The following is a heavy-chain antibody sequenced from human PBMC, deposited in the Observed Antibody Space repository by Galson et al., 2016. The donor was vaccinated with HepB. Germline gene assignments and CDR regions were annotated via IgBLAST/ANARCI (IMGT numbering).Heavy chain of an antibody. CDR2: FIPILGTS. D-gene: IGHD5-12*01. Sequence: SVKVSCKASGGYFSRYAFSWVRQAPGQGLEWMGGFIPILGTSNYAQKFQGRVTIIADDSTSTTYMALTSLRSEDTAVYYCATQERGFVEMATTIDAFAIWGQGTMVAVSS. V-gene: IGHV1-69*13. CDR1: GGYFSRYA. J-gene: IGHJ3*02. CDR3: ATQERGFVEMATTIDAFAI.